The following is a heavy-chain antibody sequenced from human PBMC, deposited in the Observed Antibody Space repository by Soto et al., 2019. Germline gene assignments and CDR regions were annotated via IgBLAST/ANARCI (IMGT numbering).Heavy chain of an antibody. CDR2: IYYSGST. V-gene: IGHV4-31*03. CDR3: ARVWGDSSSWYGPVNWFDP. D-gene: IGHD6-13*01. CDR1: GGSISSGGYY. Sequence: SETLSLTCTVSGGSISSGGYYWSWIRQHPGKGLERIGYIYYSGSTYYNPSLKSRVTISVDTSKNQFSLKLSSVTAADTAVYYCARVWGDSSSWYGPVNWFDPWGQGTLVTVSS. J-gene: IGHJ5*02.